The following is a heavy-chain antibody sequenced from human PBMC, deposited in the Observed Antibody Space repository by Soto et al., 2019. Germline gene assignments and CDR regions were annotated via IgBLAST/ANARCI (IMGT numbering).Heavy chain of an antibody. D-gene: IGHD4-17*01. Sequence: SETLSLTCGVSGDTISTGGYSWAWIRQPPGKALEWIGHIYYSGNPYYNPSLKSRVIISMDTSKNQFSLKLSSVTAADTAVYYCARLWTTVANDYWGQGTLVTVSS. V-gene: IGHV4-30-2*03. CDR1: GDTISTGGYS. J-gene: IGHJ4*02. CDR3: ARLWTTVANDY. CDR2: IYYSGNP.